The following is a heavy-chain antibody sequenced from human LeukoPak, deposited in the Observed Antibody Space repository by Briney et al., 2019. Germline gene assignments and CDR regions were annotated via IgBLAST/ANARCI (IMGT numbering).Heavy chain of an antibody. D-gene: IGHD3-22*01. J-gene: IGHJ4*02. CDR2: MNPNSGNT. CDR1: GYTFTSYD. CDR3: ARAPVVGSGYYYDY. Sequence: ASVKVSCKASGYTFTSYDINWARQATGQGLEWMGWMNPNSGNTGYAQKFQGRVTMTRNTSISTAYMELSSLRSEDTAVYYCARAPVVGSGYYYDYWGQGTLVTVSS. V-gene: IGHV1-8*01.